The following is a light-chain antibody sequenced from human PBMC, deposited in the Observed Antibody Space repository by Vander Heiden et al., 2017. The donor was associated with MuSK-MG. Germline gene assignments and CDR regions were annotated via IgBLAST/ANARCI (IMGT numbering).Light chain of an antibody. CDR2: AAS. V-gene: IGKV1-27*01. J-gene: IGKJ1*01. CDR3: QKYNSAPRT. CDR1: QGISKY. Sequence: IQLTQSPSSLSASVGDRVPITCRASQGISKYLSGYQQKPGKVPKLLIYAASTLHSGVPSRFSGSGSGTDFTLTISSLQPEDFATYYCQKYNSAPRTFGQGTRVEIK.